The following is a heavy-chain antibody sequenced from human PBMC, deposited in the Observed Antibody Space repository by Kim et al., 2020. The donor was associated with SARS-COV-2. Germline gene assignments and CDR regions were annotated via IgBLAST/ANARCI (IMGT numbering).Heavy chain of an antibody. CDR1: GGSINSGTYY. Sequence: SETLSLTCSVSGGSINSGTYYWSWIRQTAGKGLEWIGRISSSGSTNYNPSLKSRLTISVDTSKNQFSLKLTSVTAADTAVYYCARDNYFDRSGYFYSPGWFDPWGQGTLVTVSS. J-gene: IGHJ5*02. V-gene: IGHV4-61*02. CDR2: ISSSGST. CDR3: ARDNYFDRSGYFYSPGWFDP. D-gene: IGHD3-22*01.